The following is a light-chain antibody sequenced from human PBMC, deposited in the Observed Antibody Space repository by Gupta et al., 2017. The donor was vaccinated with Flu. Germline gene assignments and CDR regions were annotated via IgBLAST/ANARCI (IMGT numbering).Light chain of an antibody. CDR2: AAS. V-gene: IGKV1-39*01. CDR1: RNFSNY. J-gene: IGKJ4*01. Sequence: DSHMTQSPSSLSESVGERGNLTFRVSRNFSNYLHWYQQKPGKAPKILIYAASRLQSGVPARFSGSGSGTDFSLTISRRQPEDFATYYCQQTYSSPFTFGRGTQVYI. CDR3: QQTYSSPFT.